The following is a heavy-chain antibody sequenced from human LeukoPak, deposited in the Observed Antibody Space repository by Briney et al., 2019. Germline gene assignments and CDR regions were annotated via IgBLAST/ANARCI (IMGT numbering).Heavy chain of an antibody. D-gene: IGHD5-18*01. CDR2: IYYSGST. V-gene: IGHV4-59*01. J-gene: IGHJ4*02. Sequence: SETLSLTCTVSGGSISSYYWSWIRQPPRKGLEWIGYIYYSGSTNYNPSLKSRVTISVDTSMNQFSLKLSSVTAADTAVYYCARSPYSYGYGYFDYWGQGTLVTVSP. CDR1: GGSISSYY. CDR3: ARSPYSYGYGYFDY.